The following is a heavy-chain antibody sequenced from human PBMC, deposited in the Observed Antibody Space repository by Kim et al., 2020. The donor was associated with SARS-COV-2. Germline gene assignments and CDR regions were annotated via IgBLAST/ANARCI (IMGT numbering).Heavy chain of an antibody. CDR2: IYYSGGT. Sequence: SETLSLTCTVSGGSISSGGYYGSWIRQHPGKGLEWIGDIYYSGGTYYNPSLKSRVTISVDTSKNQFSLKLNSVTAADTAVYYCARTYSSGWYGIDYWGQGTLVSLS. CDR3: ARTYSSGWYGIDY. CDR1: GGSISSGGYY. V-gene: IGHV4-31*03. J-gene: IGHJ4*02. D-gene: IGHD6-19*01.